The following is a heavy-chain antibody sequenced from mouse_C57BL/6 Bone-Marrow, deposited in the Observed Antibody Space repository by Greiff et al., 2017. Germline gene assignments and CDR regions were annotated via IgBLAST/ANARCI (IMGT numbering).Heavy chain of an antibody. D-gene: IGHD1-1*01. CDR1: GFTFTSYW. J-gene: IGHJ2*01. Sequence: QVQLQQPGAELFKPWASVKLSCKASGFTFTSYWMHWVKQRPGQGLEWIGMIHPYSGSTNYNEKFQSKATLTVDKSSSTAYLQLSSLSSEDSAVYYCARGAYYYGSPYDFDYWGQGTTLTVSS. CDR3: ARGAYYYGSPYDFDY. CDR2: IHPYSGST. V-gene: IGHV1-64*01.